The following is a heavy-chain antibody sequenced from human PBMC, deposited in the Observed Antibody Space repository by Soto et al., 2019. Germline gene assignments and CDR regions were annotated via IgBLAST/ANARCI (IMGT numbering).Heavy chain of an antibody. Sequence: GGSLRLSCAASGFTISSYGMHWVRQAPGKGLEWVAVISYDGSNKYYADSVKGRFTISRDNSKNTLYLQMNSLRAEDTAVYYCPKTDYGYWEPNYYYYGMDVWGQGTTVTVSS. D-gene: IGHD5-18*01. CDR1: GFTISSYG. V-gene: IGHV3-30*18. CDR3: PKTDYGYWEPNYYYYGMDV. J-gene: IGHJ6*02. CDR2: ISYDGSNK.